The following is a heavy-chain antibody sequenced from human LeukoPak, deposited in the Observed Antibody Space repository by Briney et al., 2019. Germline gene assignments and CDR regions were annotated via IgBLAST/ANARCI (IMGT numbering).Heavy chain of an antibody. CDR3: ARVPISSASYFDY. D-gene: IGHD3-16*01. CDR2: INSDGSST. Sequence: GGSLRLSCAASGFTFSSYWMHWVRQAPGKGLVWVSRINSDGSSTSYADSVRGRFTISRDNAKKSLYLQMNSLKAEDTAVYYCARVPISSASYFDYWGQGTLVTVSS. CDR1: GFTFSSYW. J-gene: IGHJ4*02. V-gene: IGHV3-74*01.